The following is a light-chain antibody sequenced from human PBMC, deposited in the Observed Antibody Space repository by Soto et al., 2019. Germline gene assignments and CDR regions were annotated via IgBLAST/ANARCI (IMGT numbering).Light chain of an antibody. J-gene: IGKJ4*01. Sequence: EIVLTQSPGTLSLSPGERATLSCRASESVSDNYLAWYQQRSGQAPRLVIYGASSRASAVPDRFSGSGSGADFTLTISGLEPEDCAVYYCQQYGSSPLTSGGGTKVEIK. V-gene: IGKV3-20*01. CDR2: GAS. CDR3: QQYGSSPLT. CDR1: ESVSDNY.